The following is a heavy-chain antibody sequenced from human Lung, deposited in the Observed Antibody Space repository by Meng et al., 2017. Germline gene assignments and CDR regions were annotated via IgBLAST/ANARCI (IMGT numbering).Heavy chain of an antibody. D-gene: IGHD4-23*01. Sequence: QGQLVQSGAEVKKPGSAVKVYCKASGGTFSSYAISWVRQAPGQGLEWMGGIIPIFGTANYAQKFQGRVTITTDESTSTAYMELSSLRSEDTAVYYCARVYGGNSYFDYWGQGTLVTVSS. CDR2: IIPIFGTA. V-gene: IGHV1-69*05. CDR1: GGTFSSYA. J-gene: IGHJ4*02. CDR3: ARVYGGNSYFDY.